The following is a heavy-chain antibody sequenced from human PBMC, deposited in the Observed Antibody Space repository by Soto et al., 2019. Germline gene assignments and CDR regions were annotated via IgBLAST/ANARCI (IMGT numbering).Heavy chain of an antibody. CDR1: GFTFSSYA. D-gene: IGHD6-19*01. CDR3: AKDGGWSLAVAGLFDY. V-gene: IGHV3-30-3*01. CDR2: ISYDGSNK. Sequence: GGSLRLSCAASGFTFSSYAMHWVRQAPGKGLEWVAVISYDGSNKYYADSVKGRFTISRDNAKNTLYLQMKSLRVEDTALYYCAKDGGWSLAVAGLFDYWGPGTQVTVSS. J-gene: IGHJ4*02.